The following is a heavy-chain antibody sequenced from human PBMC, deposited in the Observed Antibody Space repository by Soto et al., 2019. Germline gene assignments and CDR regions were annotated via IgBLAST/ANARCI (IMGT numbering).Heavy chain of an antibody. V-gene: IGHV1-69*13. J-gene: IGHJ6*02. CDR3: ASGGLTTSTYYYGMDV. D-gene: IGHD4-4*01. Sequence: ASVKVSCKASGGTFSSYGISWVRQAPGQGLEWMGGIIPIFGTANYAQKFQGRVTITADESTSTAYMELSSLRSEDTAVYYCASGGLTTSTYYYGMDVWGQGTTVTVSS. CDR1: GGTFSSYG. CDR2: IIPIFGTA.